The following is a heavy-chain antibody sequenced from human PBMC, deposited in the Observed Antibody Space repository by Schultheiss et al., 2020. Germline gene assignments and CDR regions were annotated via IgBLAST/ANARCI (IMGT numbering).Heavy chain of an antibody. CDR1: GFTFSSYW. CDR2: IKQDGSEK. D-gene: IGHD3-16*02. J-gene: IGHJ4*02. CDR3: ARDSYDYVWGSYRLVGYYFDY. Sequence: GGSLRLSCAASGFTFSSYWMSWVRQAPGKGLEWVANIKQDGSEKYYVDSVKGRFTISRDNAKNSLYLQMNSLRAEDTAVYYCARDSYDYVWGSYRLVGYYFDYWGQGTLVNGYS. V-gene: IGHV3-7*01.